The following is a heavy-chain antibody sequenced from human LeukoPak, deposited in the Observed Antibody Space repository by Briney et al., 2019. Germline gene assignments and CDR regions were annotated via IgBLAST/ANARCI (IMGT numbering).Heavy chain of an antibody. D-gene: IGHD6-13*01. CDR2: ISSSGSTI. J-gene: IGHJ4*02. CDR1: GFTFSDYY. V-gene: IGHV3-11*04. CDR3: ARVPGSSSRYFDY. Sequence: GGSLRLSCAASGFTFSDYYMSWIRQAPGKGLEWVSYISSSGSTIYYADSVKGRFTISRDNAKNSLYLQMNSLRAGDTAVYYCARVPGSSSRYFDYWGQGTLVTVSS.